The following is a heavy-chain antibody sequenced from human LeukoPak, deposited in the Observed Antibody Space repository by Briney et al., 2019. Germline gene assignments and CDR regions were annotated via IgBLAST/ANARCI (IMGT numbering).Heavy chain of an antibody. CDR1: EFSFSRFG. Sequence: PGGSLRLSCAVSEFSFSRFGMTWVRQAPGKGLEWVSSISSSSSDIYYVDSVKGRFTISRDNSKNSLYLQMNSLRAEDTAVYYCAKPIGYCSGGSCYSYTDFWGQGTLVTVSS. V-gene: IGHV3-21*04. CDR2: ISSSSSDI. CDR3: AKPIGYCSGGSCYSYTDF. D-gene: IGHD2-15*01. J-gene: IGHJ4*02.